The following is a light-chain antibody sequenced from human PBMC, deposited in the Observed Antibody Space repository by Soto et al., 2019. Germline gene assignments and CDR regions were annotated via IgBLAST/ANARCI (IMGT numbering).Light chain of an antibody. CDR1: QSVSSY. CDR2: GSS. Sequence: IVLTQSPKTLSLSPGERATLSCRASQSVSSYLAWYQQKPGQAPRLLVYGSSSRATGIPDRFSGSGSETDFTLTISRLEPEDFAVYYCQQYGISPWTFGQGTKVDIK. V-gene: IGKV3-20*01. CDR3: QQYGISPWT. J-gene: IGKJ1*01.